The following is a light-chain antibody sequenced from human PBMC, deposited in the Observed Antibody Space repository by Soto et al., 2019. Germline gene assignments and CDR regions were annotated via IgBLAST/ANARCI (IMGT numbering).Light chain of an antibody. J-gene: IGKJ1*01. CDR1: QSIRSW. V-gene: IGKV1-5*03. Sequence: DIKMTQSPSTLSASVGDRVTITCRASQSIRSWLAWYQQIPGKAPKLQIYKASSLDSGVPSWFNGSGSGTEFTLTISRLQPDEFATYFCQLYNSYWTFGQGTKCEIK. CDR3: QLYNSYWT. CDR2: KAS.